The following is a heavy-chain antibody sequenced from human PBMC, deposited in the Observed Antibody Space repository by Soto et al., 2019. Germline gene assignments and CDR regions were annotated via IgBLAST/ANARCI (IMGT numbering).Heavy chain of an antibody. CDR1: GGSISSGGYS. V-gene: IGHV4-30-2*01. J-gene: IGHJ4*02. CDR2: IYHSGST. D-gene: IGHD6-19*01. CDR3: ASEGGVAGDY. Sequence: SETLSLTCAVSGGSISSGGYSWSWIRQPPGKGLEWIGYIYHSGSTYYNPSLKSRVTISVDRPKNQFSLKLSSVTAADTAVYYCASEGGVAGDYWGQGTLVTVSS.